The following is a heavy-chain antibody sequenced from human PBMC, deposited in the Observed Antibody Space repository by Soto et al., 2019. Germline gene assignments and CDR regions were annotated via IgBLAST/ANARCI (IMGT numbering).Heavy chain of an antibody. CDR2: TYYRSKWYN. D-gene: IGHD6-13*01. CDR1: GDSVSSNSAA. J-gene: IGHJ6*02. CDR3: AREAQRYSSSWYPLHYYGMDA. V-gene: IGHV6-1*01. Sequence: PSQTLSLTCAISGDSVSSNSAAWNWIRQSPSRGLEWLGRTYYRSKWYNDYAVSVKSRITINPDTSKNQFSLQLNSVTPEDTAVYYCAREAQRYSSSWYPLHYYGMDAWGQGTTVTVSS.